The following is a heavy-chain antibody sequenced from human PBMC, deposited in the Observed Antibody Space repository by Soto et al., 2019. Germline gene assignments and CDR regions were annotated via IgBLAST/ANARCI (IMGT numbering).Heavy chain of an antibody. CDR2: TYYRSKWQS. CDR3: ARLIGNSGLDS. D-gene: IGHD3-16*01. CDR1: GDSVSSNDAT. J-gene: IGHJ5*01. Sequence: QVQLQQSGPGLVKPSQTLSLPCAISGDSVSSNDATWDWIRQSPSRGLEWLGRTYYRSKWQSAYAVSVKSRISINPDASNNQLALQLNSVSPDDTAVYYCARLIGNSGLDSWGQGTLVTVSS. V-gene: IGHV6-1*01.